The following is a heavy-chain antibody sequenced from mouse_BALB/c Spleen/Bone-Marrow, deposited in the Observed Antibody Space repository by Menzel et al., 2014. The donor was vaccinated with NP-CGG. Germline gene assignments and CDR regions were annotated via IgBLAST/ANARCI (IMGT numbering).Heavy chain of an antibody. D-gene: IGHD2-4*01. J-gene: IGHJ4*01. V-gene: IGHV1-15*01. Sequence: EPGAELVRPGASLNLSCTVLGFPFSAYEMHWVKQTPEHGLEWIGAIHPGSGGTAYNQKFKGKATLTADKSSSTAYMELSSLTSEDSAVYYCTRGGLRHDDMEYWRQGTTLTASA. CDR3: TRGGLRHDDMEY. CDR2: IHPGSGGT. CDR1: GFPFSAYE.